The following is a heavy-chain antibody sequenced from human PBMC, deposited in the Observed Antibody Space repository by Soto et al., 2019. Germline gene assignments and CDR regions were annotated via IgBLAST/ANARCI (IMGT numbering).Heavy chain of an antibody. D-gene: IGHD6-19*01. CDR1: GGTFGIFG. V-gene: IGHV1-69*13. CDR3: ARVAGPDFSHYYGIDV. Sequence: GASVKVSCKASGGTFGIFGINWVRQAPGQGLEWMGGIIPIFGKGDYAPKFRGRVTFTADEVTTTVYMEMSSLSSGDTAVYYCARVAGPDFSHYYGIDVWGQGTTVTVSS. J-gene: IGHJ6*02. CDR2: IIPIFGKG.